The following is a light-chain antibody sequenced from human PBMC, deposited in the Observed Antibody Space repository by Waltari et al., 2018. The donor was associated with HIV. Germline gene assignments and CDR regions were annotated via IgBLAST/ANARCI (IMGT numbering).Light chain of an antibody. Sequence: SSELTQPPSVSVSPGQPARITCSGDASPNPYPHWFQQKPGQAPLVVIHKNTERPSGIPERFSASRSGTTVTLTISGVQTDDEADYYCLSADSSGTYVFGPGTTVTVL. V-gene: IGLV3-25*03. CDR1: ASPNPY. J-gene: IGLJ1*01. CDR3: LSADSSGTYV. CDR2: KNT.